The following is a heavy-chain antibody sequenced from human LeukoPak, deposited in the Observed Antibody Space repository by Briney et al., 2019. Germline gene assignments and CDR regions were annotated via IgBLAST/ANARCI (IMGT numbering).Heavy chain of an antibody. J-gene: IGHJ4*02. CDR2: INPNSGGT. V-gene: IGHV1-2*02. CDR3: ARANALYCSSTSCLFDY. CDR1: GYTFTGYY. Sequence: ASVKVSCKASGYTFTGYYMHWVRQAPGQGLEWMAWINPNSGGTYYAQNFHDRITVTRDTSISTAYMELSRLRSDDTAIYYCARANALYCSSTSCLFDYWGQGTLVTVSS. D-gene: IGHD2-2*01.